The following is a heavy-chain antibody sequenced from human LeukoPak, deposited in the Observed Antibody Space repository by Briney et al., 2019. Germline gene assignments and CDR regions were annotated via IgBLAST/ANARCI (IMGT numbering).Heavy chain of an antibody. J-gene: IGHJ3*02. CDR3: ARDRRTGYSSSWYGRGGAFDI. V-gene: IGHV4-34*01. Sequence: SETLSLTCAVYGGSFSGYYWSWIRQPPGKGLEWIGEINHSGSTNYNPSLKSRVTISVDTSKNQFSLKLSSVAAADTAVYYCARDRRTGYSSSWYGRGGAFDIWGQGTMVTVSS. CDR1: GGSFSGYY. D-gene: IGHD6-13*01. CDR2: INHSGST.